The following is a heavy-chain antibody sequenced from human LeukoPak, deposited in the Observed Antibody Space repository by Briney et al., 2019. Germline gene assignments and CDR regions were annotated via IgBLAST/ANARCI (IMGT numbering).Heavy chain of an antibody. V-gene: IGHV4-4*02. CDR2: IYHSGST. CDR1: GGSLSSSNW. Sequence: SGTLSLTCAVSGGSLSSSNWWSWVRQPPGKGLEWIGEIYHSGSTNYNPSLKSRVTISVDKSKNQFPLKLSSVTAADTAVYYCARSSSDGNYGMDVWGKGTTVTVSS. J-gene: IGHJ6*04. CDR3: ARSSSDGNYGMDV.